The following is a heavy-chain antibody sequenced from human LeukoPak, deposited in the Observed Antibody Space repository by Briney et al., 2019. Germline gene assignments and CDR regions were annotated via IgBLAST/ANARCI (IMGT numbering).Heavy chain of an antibody. CDR1: GFTFSSYA. CDR3: ARDVHYTSSKPGWPFDV. Sequence: GESLQISCKGSGFTFSSYAMSWGRPAPGKGLEWVSAISGSGGSTYYAGSVKGRFTISRDNSKNTLYLQMNSLRPDDTAVYSCARDVHYTSSKPGWPFDVWGQGTVVTVSS. D-gene: IGHD6-6*01. CDR2: ISGSGGST. V-gene: IGHV3-23*01. J-gene: IGHJ3*01.